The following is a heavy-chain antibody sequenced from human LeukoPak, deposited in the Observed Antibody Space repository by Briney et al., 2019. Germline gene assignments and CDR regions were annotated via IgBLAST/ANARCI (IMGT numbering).Heavy chain of an antibody. D-gene: IGHD1-26*01. J-gene: IGHJ4*02. CDR1: GFTFSTYW. Sequence: PGGSLRLSCAASGFTFSTYWMSWVRQAPGKGLEWVANLKPDGSEKCYVDSVKGRLTISRDNAKNSLYLQMNSLRAEDTAVYYCARIFGSQWDLTTFDYWGQGTLVPVSS. CDR3: ARIFGSQWDLTTFDY. V-gene: IGHV3-7*05. CDR2: LKPDGSEK.